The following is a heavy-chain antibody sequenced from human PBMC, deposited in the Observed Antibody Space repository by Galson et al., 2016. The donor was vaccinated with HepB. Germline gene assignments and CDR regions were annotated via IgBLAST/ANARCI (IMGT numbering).Heavy chain of an antibody. J-gene: IGHJ4*02. D-gene: IGHD5-18*01. CDR2: ISTRSDYI. CDR1: GFTFSSYS. CDR3: ARYSYGRPLDY. Sequence: SLRLSCAASGFTFSSYSLNWVRQAPGKGLEWVSSISTRSDYIYYADSVKGRFTISRDNAKDSVYLQMNSLRAEDTAVYHCARYSYGRPLDYWGPGTLVTVSS. V-gene: IGHV3-21*01.